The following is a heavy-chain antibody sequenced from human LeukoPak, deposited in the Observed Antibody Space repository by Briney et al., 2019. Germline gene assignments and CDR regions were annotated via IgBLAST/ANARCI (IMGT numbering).Heavy chain of an antibody. CDR2: INHSGST. CDR3: ARGRIAARLGMDY. V-gene: IGHV4-34*01. D-gene: IGHD6-6*01. J-gene: IGHJ4*02. Sequence: PSETLSLTCAVYGGSFSGYYWSWIRQPPGKGLEWIGEINHSGSTNYNPSLKGRVTISVDTSKNQFSLKLSSVTAADTAVYYCARGRIAARLGMDYWGQGTLVTVPS. CDR1: GGSFSGYY.